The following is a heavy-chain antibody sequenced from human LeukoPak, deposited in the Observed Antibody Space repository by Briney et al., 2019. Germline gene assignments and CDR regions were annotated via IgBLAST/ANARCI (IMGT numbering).Heavy chain of an antibody. CDR1: GGSISSYY. V-gene: IGHV4-59*01. D-gene: IGHD6-19*01. Sequence: RASETLSLTCTVSGGSISSYYWSWIRQPPGKGLEWIGYIYYSGSTNYNPSLKSRVTISVDTSKNQFSLKLSSVTAADTAVYYCARVLEYSSGWYFDYWGQGTLVTVSS. CDR3: ARVLEYSSGWYFDY. J-gene: IGHJ4*02. CDR2: IYYSGST.